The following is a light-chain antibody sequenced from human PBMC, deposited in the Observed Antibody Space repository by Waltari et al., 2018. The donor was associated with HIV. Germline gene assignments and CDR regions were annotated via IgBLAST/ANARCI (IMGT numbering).Light chain of an antibody. CDR1: SSNIGKNF. CDR3: AAWDDSLSGRV. Sequence: QSGLTQPPSASGTPGQRVTISCSGSSSNIGKNFVYWYQQLPGTAPKLLISRNNQRPSWVPDRFSGSKSGTLASLAISGLRSEDEADYYCAAWDDSLSGRVFGGGTKLTVL. CDR2: RNN. J-gene: IGLJ3*02. V-gene: IGLV1-47*01.